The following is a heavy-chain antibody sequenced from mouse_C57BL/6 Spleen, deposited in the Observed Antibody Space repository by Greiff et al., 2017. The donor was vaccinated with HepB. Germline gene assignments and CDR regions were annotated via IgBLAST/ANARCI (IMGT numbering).Heavy chain of an antibody. CDR3: ARSRLRRYFDY. D-gene: IGHD2-4*01. V-gene: IGHV1-52*01. CDR1: GYTFTSYW. J-gene: IGHJ2*01. CDR2: IDPSDSET. Sequence: VQLQQPGAELVRPGSSVKLSCKASGYTFTSYWMHWVKQRPIQGLEWIGNIDPSDSETHYNQKFKDKATLTVDKSSSTAYMQLSSLTSEDSAVYYCARSRLRRYFDYWGQGTTLTVSS.